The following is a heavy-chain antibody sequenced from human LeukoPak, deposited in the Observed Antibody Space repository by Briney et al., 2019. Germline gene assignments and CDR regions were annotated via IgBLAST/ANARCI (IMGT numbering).Heavy chain of an antibody. CDR1: GYTFTSYG. Sequence: GASVEVSCKASGYTFTSYGISWVRQAPGQGLEWMGWISAYNGNTNYAQKLQGRVTMTTDTSTSTAYMELRSLRSDDTAVYYCARGRPSYYYYGMDVWGKGTTVTVSS. V-gene: IGHV1-18*04. J-gene: IGHJ6*04. CDR2: ISAYNGNT. CDR3: ARGRPSYYYYGMDV.